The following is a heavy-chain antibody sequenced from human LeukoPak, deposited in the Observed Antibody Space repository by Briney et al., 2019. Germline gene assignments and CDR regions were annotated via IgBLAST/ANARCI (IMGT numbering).Heavy chain of an antibody. Sequence: ASVTVSCKASGYTFTGYYTHWVRQAPGQGLEWMGWINPNSSDTNYAQKFHGRVTMTRDTSISTAYMELSRLRSDDTAVFYCARASSGWAFDSWGQGTLVTVSS. J-gene: IGHJ4*02. D-gene: IGHD6-19*01. CDR1: GYTFTGYY. CDR3: ARASSGWAFDS. V-gene: IGHV1-2*02. CDR2: INPNSSDT.